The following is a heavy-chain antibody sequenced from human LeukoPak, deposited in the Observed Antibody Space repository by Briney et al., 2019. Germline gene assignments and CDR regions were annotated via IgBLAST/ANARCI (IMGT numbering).Heavy chain of an antibody. CDR1: GGSISSYY. V-gene: IGHV4-59*01. J-gene: IGHJ5*02. CDR2: IYYSGST. D-gene: IGHD6-13*01. Sequence: SETLSLTCTVSGGSISSYYWSWIRQPPGKGLGWIGYIYYSGSTNYNPSLKSRVTISVDTSKNQFSLKLSSVTAADTAVYYCARGVPIAAAGYNWFDPWGQGTLVTVSS. CDR3: ARGVPIAAAGYNWFDP.